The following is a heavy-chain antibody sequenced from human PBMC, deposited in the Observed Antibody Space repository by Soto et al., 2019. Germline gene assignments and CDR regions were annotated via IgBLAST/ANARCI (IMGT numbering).Heavy chain of an antibody. Sequence: GGSLRLSCAASGFTFSSYGMHWVRQAPGKGLEWVAVIWYDGSNKYYADSVKGRFTISRDNSKNTLYLQMNSLRAEDTAVYYCARDRLRQSSRPYYFDYWGQGTLVTVSS. J-gene: IGHJ4*02. CDR1: GFTFSSYG. V-gene: IGHV3-33*01. D-gene: IGHD6-13*01. CDR2: IWYDGSNK. CDR3: ARDRLRQSSRPYYFDY.